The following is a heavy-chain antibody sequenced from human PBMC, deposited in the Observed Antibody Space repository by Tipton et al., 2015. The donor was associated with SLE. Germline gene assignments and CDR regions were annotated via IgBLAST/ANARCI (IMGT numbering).Heavy chain of an antibody. CDR1: GGSISSICYY. D-gene: IGHD2-15*01. CDR2: IYHSGST. V-gene: IGHV4-39*07. CDR3: ARGMRYCSGGSCYGCSFDV. J-gene: IGHJ3*01. Sequence: TLSLTCTVSGGSISSICYYWGWIRQPPGKGLEWIAYIYHSGSTYYNPSLKSRVTISVDTSKNQFSLTLSSVTAADTAVYYCARGMRYCSGGSCYGCSFDVWGQGTMVTVSS.